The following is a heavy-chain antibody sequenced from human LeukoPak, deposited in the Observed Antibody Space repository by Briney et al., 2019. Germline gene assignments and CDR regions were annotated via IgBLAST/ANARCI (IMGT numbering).Heavy chain of an antibody. CDR1: GGSISSYY. Sequence: PSETLSLTCTVSGGSISSYYWSWIRQPAGKGLEWIGRIYSSGSTNYNPSLKSRVTMSVDTSKNQFSLKLSSVTAADTAVYYCARVRLHLTGYYREVKHLDIWGQGTMVTVSS. CDR3: ARVRLHLTGYYREVKHLDI. J-gene: IGHJ3*02. D-gene: IGHD3-9*01. CDR2: IYSSGST. V-gene: IGHV4-4*07.